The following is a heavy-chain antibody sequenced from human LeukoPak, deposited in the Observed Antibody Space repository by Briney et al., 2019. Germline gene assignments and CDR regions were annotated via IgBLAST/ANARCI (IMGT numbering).Heavy chain of an antibody. CDR3: ARDRIDLRYCSGGSCYLDY. Sequence: PGGSLRLSCAASGFTFSNYMMHWVRQAPGKGLVWVSRIKSDGITITYADSVKGRFTISRDNAKNTLYLQMNSLRAEDTAVYYCARDRIDLRYCSGGSCYLDYWGQGTLVTVSS. V-gene: IGHV3-74*01. CDR2: IKSDGITI. CDR1: GFTFSNYM. D-gene: IGHD2-15*01. J-gene: IGHJ4*02.